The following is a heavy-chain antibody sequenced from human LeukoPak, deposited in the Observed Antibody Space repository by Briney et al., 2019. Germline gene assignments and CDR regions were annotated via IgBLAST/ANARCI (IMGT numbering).Heavy chain of an antibody. CDR2: ISYDGSNK. CDR1: GFTFSSYG. V-gene: IGHV3-30*18. Sequence: GGSLRLSCAASGFTFSSYGMHWVRQAPGKGLEWVAVISYDGSNKYYADSVKGRFTISRDNSKNTLYLQMNSLRAEDTAVYYCAKAKWEWELLLFDYWGQGTLVTVSS. CDR3: AKAKWEWELLLFDY. J-gene: IGHJ4*02. D-gene: IGHD1-26*01.